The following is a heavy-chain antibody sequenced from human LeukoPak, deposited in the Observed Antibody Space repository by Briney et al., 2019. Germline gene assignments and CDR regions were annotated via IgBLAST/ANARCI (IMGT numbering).Heavy chain of an antibody. V-gene: IGHV1-8*02. Sequence: ASVKVSCKASGYTFTSYGINWVRQAPGQGLEWMGWMSPNSGHTGYAQKFQGRVTMTRSTSMSTAYMELSSLKSEDTAVYFCARGPPNWGYDYWGQGTLVTVSS. CDR2: MSPNSGHT. CDR3: ARGPPNWGYDY. CDR1: GYTFTSYG. D-gene: IGHD7-27*01. J-gene: IGHJ4*02.